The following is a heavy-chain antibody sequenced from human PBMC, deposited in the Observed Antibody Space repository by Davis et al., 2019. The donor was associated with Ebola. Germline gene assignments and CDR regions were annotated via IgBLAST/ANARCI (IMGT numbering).Heavy chain of an antibody. J-gene: IGHJ6*02. D-gene: IGHD4-17*01. V-gene: IGHV1-18*01. Sequence: ASVKVSCKASGYTFTSYGISWVRQAPGQGLEWMGWISAYNGNTNYAQKLQGRVTMTTDPSTSTAYMELRSMRSDDTAVYYCAREGRHYYGDIRVQRHGMDVWGQGTTVTVSS. CDR1: GYTFTSYG. CDR3: AREGRHYYGDIRVQRHGMDV. CDR2: ISAYNGNT.